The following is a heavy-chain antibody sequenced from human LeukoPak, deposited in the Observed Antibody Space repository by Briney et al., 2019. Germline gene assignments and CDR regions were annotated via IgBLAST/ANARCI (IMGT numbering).Heavy chain of an antibody. D-gene: IGHD3-22*01. Sequence: GGSLRLSCAASGFTFSNAWMSWVRQAPGKGLEWVGRIKSKTDGGTTDYAAPVKGRFTTSRDDSKNTLYLQMNSLKTEDTAVYYCTTGYYYDSSGYYPVPFDYWGPGTLVTVSS. V-gene: IGHV3-15*01. CDR1: GFTFSNAW. CDR2: IKSKTDGGTT. J-gene: IGHJ4*02. CDR3: TTGYYYDSSGYYPVPFDY.